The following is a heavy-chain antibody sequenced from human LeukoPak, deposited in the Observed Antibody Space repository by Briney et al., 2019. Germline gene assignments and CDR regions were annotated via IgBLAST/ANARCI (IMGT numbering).Heavy chain of an antibody. V-gene: IGHV4-34*01. Sequence: SETLSLTCAVYGGSFSGYYWSWIRQPPGKGLDWIGEINHSGSTNYNPSLKSRVTISVDTSKNQFSLKLSSVTAADTAVYYCARGSDVWGSYRYRYFDYWGQGTLVTVSS. J-gene: IGHJ4*02. CDR2: INHSGST. CDR1: GGSFSGYY. D-gene: IGHD3-16*02. CDR3: ARGSDVWGSYRYRYFDY.